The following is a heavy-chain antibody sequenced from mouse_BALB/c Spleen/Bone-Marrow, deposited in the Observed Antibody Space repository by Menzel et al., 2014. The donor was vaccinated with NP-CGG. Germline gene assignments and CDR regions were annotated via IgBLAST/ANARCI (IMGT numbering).Heavy chain of an antibody. D-gene: IGHD2-2*01. V-gene: IGHV1S81*02. Sequence: VKLQESGAELVKPGASVKLSCKASGYTFTSYWMHWVKQRPGQGLEWIGEIDPSTGRTDYNKKFKSQATLTVDKSSSTAYMHLSSLTPEDSAVYYCARINGYDYWGQGTTLTVSS. CDR3: ARINGYDY. CDR1: GYTFTSYW. J-gene: IGHJ2*01. CDR2: IDPSTGRT.